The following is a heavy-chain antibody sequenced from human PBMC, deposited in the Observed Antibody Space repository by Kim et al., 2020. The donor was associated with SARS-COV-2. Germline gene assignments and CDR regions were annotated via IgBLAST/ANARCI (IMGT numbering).Heavy chain of an antibody. CDR1: GFSFSTYA. Sequence: GGSLRLSCAASGFSFSTYAMNWVRQAPGKGLEWVSSISSNSVHIFYADSVKGRFTISRDNAKNSLYLQMNSLRVEDTAVYYCASGETAAGPKSHHGFDNWGQGALVTVSS. CDR3: ASGETAAGPKSHHGFDN. D-gene: IGHD6-13*01. V-gene: IGHV3-21*06. CDR2: ISSNSVHI. J-gene: IGHJ4*02.